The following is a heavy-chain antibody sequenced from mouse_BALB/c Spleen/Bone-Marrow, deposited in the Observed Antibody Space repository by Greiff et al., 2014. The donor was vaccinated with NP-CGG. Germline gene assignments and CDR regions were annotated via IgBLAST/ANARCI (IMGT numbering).Heavy chain of an antibody. V-gene: IGHV1S81*02. CDR3: TRRDY. J-gene: IGHJ2*01. CDR2: INPNNGNT. Sequence: QVQPQQSGAELVKPGASVKLSCKASGYTFTSYYMYWVKQRPGQGLEWIGGINPNNGNTNFSETFKSKATLTVDKSSSTAYMQLSSLTSEDSAVYYCTRRDYWGQGTTLTVSS. CDR1: GYTFTSYY.